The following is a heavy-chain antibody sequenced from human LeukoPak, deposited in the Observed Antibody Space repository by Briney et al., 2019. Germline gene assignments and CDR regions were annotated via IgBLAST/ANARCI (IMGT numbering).Heavy chain of an antibody. V-gene: IGHV3-30*04. J-gene: IGHJ4*02. D-gene: IGHD6-6*01. CDR2: ISYDGSNK. CDR1: GFTFSSSA. Sequence: GGSLRLSCAASGFTFSSSAMHWVRQAPGKGLEWVALISYDGSNKYYADSVKGRFSISRDNSKNTLFLQMNSLRVEDTAVYYCARVGTSSHRDYFNNWGQGTLVTVSS. CDR3: ARVGTSSHRDYFNN.